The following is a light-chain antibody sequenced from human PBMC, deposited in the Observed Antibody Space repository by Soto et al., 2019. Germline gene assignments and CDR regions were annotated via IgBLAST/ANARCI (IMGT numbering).Light chain of an antibody. Sequence: QSVLSQPPSVSAAPGQRVTISCSGSTSNIGKYYVSWYQQVPGTAPRLLIYDNNQRPSGIPDRFSGSKSGTSATLAITGLQTGDEADYYCATWDGGLTPQGVFVTRTKDTVL. V-gene: IGLV1-51*01. CDR1: TSNIGKYY. J-gene: IGLJ1*01. CDR2: DNN. CDR3: ATWDGGLTPQGV.